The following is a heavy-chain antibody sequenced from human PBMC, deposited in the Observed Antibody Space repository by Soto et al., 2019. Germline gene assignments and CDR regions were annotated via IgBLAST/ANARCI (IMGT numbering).Heavy chain of an antibody. CDR1: GYSISSGYY. CDR3: AREVSSFGSNHFDS. Sequence: SETLSLTCAVSGYSISSGYYWTWIRQPPGKGLEWIGYIYYTGTTKYNPSLKSRVTISVDTSKNQFSLRLNSVTAADTAVYYCAREVSSFGSNHFDSWGQGALVTVSS. CDR2: IYYTGTT. D-gene: IGHD3-10*01. V-gene: IGHV4-61*01. J-gene: IGHJ4*02.